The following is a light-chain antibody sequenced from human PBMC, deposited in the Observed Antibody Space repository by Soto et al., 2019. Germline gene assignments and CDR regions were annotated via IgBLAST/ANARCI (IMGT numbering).Light chain of an antibody. V-gene: IGKV1-27*01. CDR1: QVISNH. Sequence: IQMTHSPSSLSASLLYRVTITFLSSQVISNHLSWYQQKPGKVPKLLIYAASTLQSWVPSRFSGSGSGTDFTLTLSSLQPEDVATYYCQKYNSAPFTFGQGTRLEIK. CDR2: AAS. J-gene: IGKJ5*01. CDR3: QKYNSAPFT.